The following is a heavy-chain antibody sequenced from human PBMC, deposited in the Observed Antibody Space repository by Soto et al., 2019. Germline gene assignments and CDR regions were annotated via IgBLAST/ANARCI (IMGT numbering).Heavy chain of an antibody. CDR2: INPNSGGK. V-gene: IGHV1-2*02. CDR3: AKDPPWGSGTALDYYFYGMAV. Sequence: ASVKVSCKASGYVFTADYIHWVRQAPGQGLEWMGWINPNSGGKHYAQEFQGRVTMTRDTTISTAYMALRSLTFDDTAVYYCAKDPPWGSGTALDYYFYGMAVWGQGTSVTVSS. D-gene: IGHD3-10*01. J-gene: IGHJ6*02. CDR1: GYVFTADY.